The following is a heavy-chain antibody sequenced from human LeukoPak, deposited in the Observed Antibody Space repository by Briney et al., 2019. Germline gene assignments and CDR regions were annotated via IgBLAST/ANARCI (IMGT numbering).Heavy chain of an antibody. CDR1: GFTFSRCA. Sequence: QDGGSLRLSCSASGFTFSRCAMHWVRQAPSKGMEYVSGISSNGGSTYYADSVKGRFTISRDNSKDTLYLQMSSLRAEDTAVYYCVKAAVTSSYCDYFDSWGQGTRVT. J-gene: IGHJ4*02. D-gene: IGHD1-26*01. CDR2: ISSNGGST. V-gene: IGHV3-64D*09. CDR3: VKAAVTSSYCDYFDS.